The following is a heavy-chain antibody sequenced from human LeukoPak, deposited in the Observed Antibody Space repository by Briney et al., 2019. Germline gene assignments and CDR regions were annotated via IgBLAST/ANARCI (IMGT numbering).Heavy chain of an antibody. Sequence: GGSLRLSCAASGFTFSSYEMNWVRQAPGKGLEWVSYISSSGSTIYYADSVKGRFTISRDNAKNSLYLQMNSLRAEDTAVYYCAMLGYCSGGSCSSEPSGVWGKGTTVTISS. D-gene: IGHD2-15*01. CDR3: AMLGYCSGGSCSSEPSGV. J-gene: IGHJ6*04. CDR2: ISSSGSTI. V-gene: IGHV3-48*03. CDR1: GFTFSSYE.